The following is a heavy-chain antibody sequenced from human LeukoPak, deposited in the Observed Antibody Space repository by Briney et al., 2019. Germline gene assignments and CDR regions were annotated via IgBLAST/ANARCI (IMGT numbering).Heavy chain of an antibody. D-gene: IGHD3-22*01. V-gene: IGHV3-23*01. CDR1: GVTFSSHG. Sequence: GGTLRLSCAASGVTFSSHGMSWVRQAPGKGLKWVSTISGSGYNTYYADSVKGRFTISRDNSKNTMYLQMNSLRAEDTAVYYCAKGAEEGVVITSIYYYYMDVWGKGTTVTISS. CDR3: AKGAEEGVVITSIYYYYMDV. CDR2: ISGSGYNT. J-gene: IGHJ6*03.